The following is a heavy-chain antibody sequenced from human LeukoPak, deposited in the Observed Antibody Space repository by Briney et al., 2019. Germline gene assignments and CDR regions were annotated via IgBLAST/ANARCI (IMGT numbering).Heavy chain of an antibody. V-gene: IGHV3-23*01. CDR1: GFTFSSYA. CDR3: AKDGVGQVYRRWFDP. CDR2: ISGSAFST. D-gene: IGHD3-16*02. J-gene: IGHJ5*02. Sequence: PGGSLRLSCAASGFTFSSYAMSWVRQAPGKGLEWVSAISGSAFSTYYADSVKGRFTISRDNSKNMLYLQMNRLRVEDTAVYYCAKDGVGQVYRRWFDPWGQGTLVTVSS.